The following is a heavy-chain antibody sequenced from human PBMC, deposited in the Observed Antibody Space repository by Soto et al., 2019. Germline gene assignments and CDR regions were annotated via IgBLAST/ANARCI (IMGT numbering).Heavy chain of an antibody. CDR3: AKGPYSSGWYWDH. CDR1: GFKFEDYA. V-gene: IGHV3-9*01. J-gene: IGHJ4*02. D-gene: IGHD6-19*01. CDR2: ISWSSNII. Sequence: PGGSLRLSCTASGFKFEDYAMHWVRQAPGKGLEWVSGISWSSNIIEYADSVRGRFTIARDNGKNALYLQMNSLRPEDTAFYYCAKGPYSSGWYWDHWGQGTMVTVPS.